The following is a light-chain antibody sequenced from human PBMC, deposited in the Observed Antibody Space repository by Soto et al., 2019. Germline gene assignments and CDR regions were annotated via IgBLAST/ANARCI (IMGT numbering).Light chain of an antibody. CDR3: SSYTTTTTWV. CDR1: TSDVGDYNY. J-gene: IGLJ3*02. V-gene: IGLV2-14*01. CDR2: EVQ. Sequence: QSVLTQPRSVSGSPGQSVTISCTGTTSDVGDYNYVSWYQQHPGKAPRLLISEVQNRPSGVSHRFSGSKSANTASLTISGLQAEDEADYYCSSYTTTTTWVFGGGTKLTVL.